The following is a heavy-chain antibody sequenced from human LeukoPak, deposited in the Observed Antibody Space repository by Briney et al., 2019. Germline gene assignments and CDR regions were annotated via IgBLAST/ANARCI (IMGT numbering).Heavy chain of an antibody. V-gene: IGHV3-23*01. CDR1: GFTFSSYA. D-gene: IGHD3-10*01. J-gene: IGHJ4*02. Sequence: GGSLRLSCAASGFTFSSYATSWVRQAPGKGLEWVSAISGSGGTTYYADSVKGRFTISRDNSKNTLFLQMNSLRAEDTAVFYCAKDHGSGSFPPYYFDYWGQGTLVTVSS. CDR2: ISGSGGTT. CDR3: AKDHGSGSFPPYYFDY.